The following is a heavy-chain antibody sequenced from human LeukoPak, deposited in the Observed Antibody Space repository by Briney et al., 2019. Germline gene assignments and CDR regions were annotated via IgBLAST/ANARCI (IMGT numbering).Heavy chain of an antibody. CDR2: VSGSGGAT. Sequence: TGGSLRLSCAASGFTFSSYAMSWVRQAPGKGLEWVSAVSGSGGATYYSGSVKGRFAISRDNSKNTLYLQMNCLRAEDTAVYYCAKYRGYNYDYAIDYRGQGTLVTVSS. J-gene: IGHJ4*02. V-gene: IGHV3-23*01. CDR3: AKYRGYNYDYAIDY. D-gene: IGHD5-18*01. CDR1: GFTFSSYA.